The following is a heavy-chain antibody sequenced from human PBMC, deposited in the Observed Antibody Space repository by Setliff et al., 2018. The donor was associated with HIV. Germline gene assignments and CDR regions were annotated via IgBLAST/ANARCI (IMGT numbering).Heavy chain of an antibody. J-gene: IGHJ4*02. CDR1: GFLFHTYW. CDR2: IKEDGSEK. CDR3: AMSPYSSGLFDY. D-gene: IGHD6-19*01. V-gene: IGHV3-7*02. Sequence: GGSLRLSCAASGFLFHTYWMSWVRQAPGKGLEWVANIKEDGSEKYYVDSVKGRFTISRDNSKNTLYLQMNSLRAEDTAVYYCAMSPYSSGLFDYWGQGTLVTVSS.